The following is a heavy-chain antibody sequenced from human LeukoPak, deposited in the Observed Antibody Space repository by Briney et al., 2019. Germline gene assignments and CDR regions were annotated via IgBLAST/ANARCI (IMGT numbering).Heavy chain of an antibody. CDR1: GFTFSSYA. CDR3: AKTYYYDSSGYLDY. V-gene: IGHV3-23*01. Sequence: GGSLRLSCAASGFTFSSYAMSWLRQAPGKGREGVSAISGSGGSTYYADSVKGRVTISRDNSENTLYLQMNSLRAEDTAVYYCAKTYYYDSSGYLDYWGQGTLVTVSS. D-gene: IGHD3-22*01. CDR2: ISGSGGST. J-gene: IGHJ4*02.